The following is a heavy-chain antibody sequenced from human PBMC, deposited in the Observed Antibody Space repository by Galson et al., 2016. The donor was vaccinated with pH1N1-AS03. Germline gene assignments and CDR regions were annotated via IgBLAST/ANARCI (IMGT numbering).Heavy chain of an antibody. Sequence: SLRLSCAASGFPFSGYEMNWVRQAPGKGLEWISYISYSGDTENYADSVKDRFSISRDNAKNSLYLQMSALRPEDTAVYYCVRPSSGSFRYWGPGTLVTVSS. V-gene: IGHV3-48*03. CDR3: VRPSSGSFRY. CDR2: ISYSGDTE. J-gene: IGHJ4*02. CDR1: GFPFSGYE. D-gene: IGHD1-26*01.